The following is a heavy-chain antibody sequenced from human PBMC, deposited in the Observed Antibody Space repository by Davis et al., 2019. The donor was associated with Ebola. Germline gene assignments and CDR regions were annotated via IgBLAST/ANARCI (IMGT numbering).Heavy chain of an antibody. CDR1: GFSLSTSGVG. CDR3: AHMGAEWFGELLYHPKYYFEY. Sequence: SGPTLVKPTQTLRLTCTFSGFSLSTSGVGVGWIRQTPGKALEWLAIIYSDDDKRYSPSLKSRLTITKDTSKNQVVLTMTNMDPVDTATYYCAHMGAEWFGELLYHPKYYFEYWGQGTLVTVSS. J-gene: IGHJ4*02. CDR2: IYSDDDK. V-gene: IGHV2-5*02. D-gene: IGHD3-10*01.